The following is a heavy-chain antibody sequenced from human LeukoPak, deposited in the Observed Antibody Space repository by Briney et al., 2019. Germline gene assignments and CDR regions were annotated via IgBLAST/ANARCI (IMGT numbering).Heavy chain of an antibody. CDR1: GDSVSSNSAA. Sequence: SQTLSLTCAISGDSVSSNSAAWNWIRQSPSRGLEWLGRTYYRSKWYNDYAVSVKSRITINPDTSKNQFSLQLNSVTPEDTAVYYCAREGPTTVTTGEWYFDLWGRGTLVTVSS. D-gene: IGHD4-11*01. CDR3: AREGPTTVTTGEWYFDL. J-gene: IGHJ2*01. CDR2: TYYRSKWYN. V-gene: IGHV6-1*01.